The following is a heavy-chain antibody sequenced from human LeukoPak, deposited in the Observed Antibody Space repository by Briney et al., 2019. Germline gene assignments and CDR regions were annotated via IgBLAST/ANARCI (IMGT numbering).Heavy chain of an antibody. CDR3: ARDAGLTYYDFWSGVNWFDP. CDR2: ISSSGSTI. D-gene: IGHD3-3*01. J-gene: IGHJ5*02. V-gene: IGHV3-48*03. Sequence: GGSLRLSCAASGFTFSSYEMNWVRQAPGKGLEWVSYISSSGSTIYYADSVKGRFTISRDNAKNSLYLQMNSLRAEDTAVYYCARDAGLTYYDFWSGVNWFDPWGQGTLVTVSS. CDR1: GFTFSSYE.